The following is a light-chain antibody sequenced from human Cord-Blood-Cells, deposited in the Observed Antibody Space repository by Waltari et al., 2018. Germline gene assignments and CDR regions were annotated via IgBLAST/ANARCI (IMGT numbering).Light chain of an antibody. Sequence: EIVLTQSPATLSLSPVESATLSCRASQSVSSYLACYHQKPGQAPSLLIYDASTRATGIPASFSGRGAETDFTLTISSLEPEDFAVYYCQQSSNWAITFGQGTRLEIK. CDR2: DAS. CDR3: QQSSNWAIT. V-gene: IGKV3-11*01. J-gene: IGKJ5*01. CDR1: QSVSSY.